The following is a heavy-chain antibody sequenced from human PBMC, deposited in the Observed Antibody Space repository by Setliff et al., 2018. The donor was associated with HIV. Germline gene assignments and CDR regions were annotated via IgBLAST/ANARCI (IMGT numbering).Heavy chain of an antibody. V-gene: IGHV1-18*01. D-gene: IGHD1-1*01. CDR2: SSAYNGNT. CDR3: ARKGTCDAFDI. Sequence: ASVKVSCKASGYTFTSYGISWVRQAPGQGLEWMGWSSAYNGNTNYAQKLKGRVTMTTDTSTSTAYIEVRSLRSDDTAVYYCARKGTCDAFDIWGQGTMVTVSS. CDR1: GYTFTSYG. J-gene: IGHJ3*02.